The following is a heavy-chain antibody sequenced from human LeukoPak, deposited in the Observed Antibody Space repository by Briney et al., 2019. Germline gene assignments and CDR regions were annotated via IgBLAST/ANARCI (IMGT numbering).Heavy chain of an antibody. CDR1: GGSFSGYY. D-gene: IGHD1-26*01. CDR3: ARDGGSYSPFDY. Sequence: SETLSLTCAVYGGSFSGYYWSWIRQPPGKRLEWIGEINHSGSTNYNPSLKSRVTISVDTSKNQFSLKLSSVTAADTAVYYCARDGGSYSPFDYWGQGTLVTVSS. CDR2: INHSGST. J-gene: IGHJ4*02. V-gene: IGHV4-34*01.